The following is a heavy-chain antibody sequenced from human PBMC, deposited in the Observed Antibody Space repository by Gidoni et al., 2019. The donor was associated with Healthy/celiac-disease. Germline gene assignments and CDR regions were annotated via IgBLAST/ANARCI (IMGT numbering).Heavy chain of an antibody. CDR3: ARDRSSSVYYYYGMDV. Sequence: EVQLVESGGGLVQPGGSLRLSCAASGFTFSSYAMHWVRQAPGKGLEYVSAISSNGGSTDYANSVKGRFTISRDNSKNTLYLQMGSLRAEDMAVYYCARDRSSSVYYYYGMDVWGQGTTVTVSS. D-gene: IGHD6-6*01. J-gene: IGHJ6*02. V-gene: IGHV3-64*01. CDR1: GFTFSSYA. CDR2: ISSNGGST.